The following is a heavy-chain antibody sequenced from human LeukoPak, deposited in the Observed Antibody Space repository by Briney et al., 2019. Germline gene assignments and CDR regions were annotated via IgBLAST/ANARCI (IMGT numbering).Heavy chain of an antibody. CDR3: ARMAAIDY. V-gene: IGHV3-7*01. CDR2: INQDGREK. Sequence: GGSLRLSCAASGFTFSNYWMSWVRQAPGKGLEWLANINQDGREKYYVDSVKGRFTISRDNAKNSLFLQMNNLRAEDTAVYYCARMAAIDYWGQGTLVTVSS. CDR1: GFTFSNYW. D-gene: IGHD1-26*01. J-gene: IGHJ4*02.